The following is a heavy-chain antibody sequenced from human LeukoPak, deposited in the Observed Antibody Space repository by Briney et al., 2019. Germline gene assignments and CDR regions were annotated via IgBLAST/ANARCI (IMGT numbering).Heavy chain of an antibody. CDR1: GYTFTSYA. J-gene: IGHJ1*01. Sequence: ASVKVSCKASGYTFTSYAMNWVRQAPGQGLEWMGWINTNTGNPTYAQGFTGRFVFSLDTSVSTAYLQISSLKAEDTAVYYCARGYSSSWYSGTEHWGQGTLVTVSS. D-gene: IGHD6-13*01. CDR2: INTNTGNP. V-gene: IGHV7-4-1*02. CDR3: ARGYSSSWYSGTEH.